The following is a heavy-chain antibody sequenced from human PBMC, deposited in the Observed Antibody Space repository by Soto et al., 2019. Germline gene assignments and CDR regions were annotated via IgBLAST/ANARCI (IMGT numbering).Heavy chain of an antibody. CDR2: ISYSGTS. CDR3: ARLHCDSPNCVPLDP. Sequence: PSETLSLTCTVSGGSISSGNYYWSWIRQPPGKGLEWIGFISYSGTSSYNPSLKSRVTMSVDTSKKQLSLRLSSVTAADTAVYYCARLHCDSPNCVPLDPWGQGTLVTVSS. V-gene: IGHV4-39*01. D-gene: IGHD2-2*01. CDR1: GGSISSGNYY. J-gene: IGHJ5*02.